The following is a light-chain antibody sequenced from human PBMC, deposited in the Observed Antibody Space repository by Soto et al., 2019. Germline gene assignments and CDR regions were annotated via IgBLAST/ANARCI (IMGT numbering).Light chain of an antibody. J-gene: IGLJ1*01. CDR3: SSYTSSSTPYV. V-gene: IGLV2-14*01. Sequence: QSALTQPASVSGSPGQSITISCTGTSSDVGGYNYVSWYQQHPVKAPKLIIYDVTNRPSWVSDRFSGSKSGNTASLTISGLQAEDEADYYCSSYTSSSTPYVFGTGTKLTVL. CDR1: SSDVGGYNY. CDR2: DVT.